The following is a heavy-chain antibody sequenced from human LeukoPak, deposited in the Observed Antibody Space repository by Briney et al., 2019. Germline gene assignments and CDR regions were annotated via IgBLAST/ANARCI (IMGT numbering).Heavy chain of an antibody. Sequence: PSETLSLTCTVSGGSISSYYWSWIRQPAGKGLEWIGRIHTSGSTNYNPSLKSRVTMSVDTSKNQFSLKLSSVTAADTAVYYCARVIAAAGKTYYYYYMNVWGKGTTVTVSS. CDR2: IHTSGST. V-gene: IGHV4-4*07. J-gene: IGHJ6*03. CDR1: GGSISSYY. D-gene: IGHD6-13*01. CDR3: ARVIAAAGKTYYYYYMNV.